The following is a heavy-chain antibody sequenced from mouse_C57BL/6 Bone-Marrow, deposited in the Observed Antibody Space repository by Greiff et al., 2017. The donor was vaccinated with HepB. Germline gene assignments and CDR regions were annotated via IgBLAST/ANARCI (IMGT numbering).Heavy chain of an antibody. Sequence: QVQLQQSGAELVKPGASVKLSCKASGYTFTSYWMHWVKQRPGQGLEWIGMIHPNSGSTNYNEKFKSKATLTVDKSSSTAYMQLSSLTSEDSAVYYCAKEGRPYYDYDNSSMDYWGQGTSVTVSS. J-gene: IGHJ4*01. D-gene: IGHD2-4*01. CDR1: GYTFTSYW. CDR3: AKEGRPYYDYDNSSMDY. CDR2: IHPNSGST. V-gene: IGHV1-64*01.